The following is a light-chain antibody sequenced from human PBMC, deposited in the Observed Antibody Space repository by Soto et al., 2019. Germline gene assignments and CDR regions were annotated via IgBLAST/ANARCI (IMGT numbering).Light chain of an antibody. Sequence: QSVLTQPPSVSAAPGQRVTLSCTGNTSNLGAGYDVHWYQQLPGAAPKLVIFGNRNRPSGVPERFSGSKSGTSASLAITGLQAEDEADYYCQAYDYSLTASVFGGGTKLTVL. CDR1: TSNLGAGYD. V-gene: IGLV1-40*01. J-gene: IGLJ3*02. CDR3: QAYDYSLTASV. CDR2: GNR.